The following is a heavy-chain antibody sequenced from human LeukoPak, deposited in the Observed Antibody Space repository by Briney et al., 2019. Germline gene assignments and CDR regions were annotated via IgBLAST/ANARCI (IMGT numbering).Heavy chain of an antibody. V-gene: IGHV3-33*01. CDR2: IWYDGSNK. CDR1: GFTFSSYG. J-gene: IGHJ4*02. D-gene: IGHD4-17*01. CDR3: ARDGDYGDYFDY. Sequence: GGSLRLSCAASGFTFSSYGMPWVRQAPGKGLEWVAVIWYDGSNKYYADSVKGRFTISRDNSKNTLYLQMNSLRAEDTAVYYCARDGDYGDYFDYWGQGTLVTVSS.